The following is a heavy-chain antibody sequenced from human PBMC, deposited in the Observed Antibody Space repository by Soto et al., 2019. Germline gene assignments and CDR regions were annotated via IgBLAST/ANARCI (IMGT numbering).Heavy chain of an antibody. CDR2: IVGGSGNT. CDR3: AARRSGLYAMDV. V-gene: IGHV1-58*01. CDR1: GFTFSTSA. D-gene: IGHD1-26*01. Sequence: MQLVQSGPEVKKPGTSVKVSCKASGFTFSTSAVQWVRQARGQRPEWMGWIVGGSGNTNYAQNAQERVIITRDMSTSTLYMELSSLRSDDTAVYFLAARRSGLYAMDVWGQGTTVTVSS. J-gene: IGHJ6*02.